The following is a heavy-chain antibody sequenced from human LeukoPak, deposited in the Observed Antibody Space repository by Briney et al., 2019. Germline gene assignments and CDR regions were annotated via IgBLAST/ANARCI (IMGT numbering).Heavy chain of an antibody. D-gene: IGHD1-1*01. CDR1: GFTISSYS. Sequence: GGSLRLSCAASGFTISSYSMNWVRQAPGKGLEWVSYIRSSSTTIYYSDSVKGRFTISRDNAKNSLYLKMSSLRDEDTAVYYCASHNRLDYWGQGTLVTVPS. V-gene: IGHV3-48*02. CDR3: ASHNRLDY. CDR2: IRSSSTTI. J-gene: IGHJ4*02.